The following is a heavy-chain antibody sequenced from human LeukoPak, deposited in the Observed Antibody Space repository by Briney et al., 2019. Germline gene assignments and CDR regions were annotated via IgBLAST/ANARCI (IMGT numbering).Heavy chain of an antibody. CDR2: INSDGSRT. D-gene: IGHD4-23*01. Sequence: GGSLSLTCAASGFTFSTYWMHWVRQVPGKGLVWVSRINSDGSRTTYADSVKGRLTMSRDNARNTLYLQMNSLRAEDTAVYYCARGMGATTLDKWGEGTLVTVPS. CDR1: GFTFSTYW. J-gene: IGHJ4*02. CDR3: ARGMGATTLDK. V-gene: IGHV3-74*03.